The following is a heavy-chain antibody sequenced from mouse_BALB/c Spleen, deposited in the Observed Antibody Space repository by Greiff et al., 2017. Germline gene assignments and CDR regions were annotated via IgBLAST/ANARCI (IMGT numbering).Heavy chain of an antibody. V-gene: IGHV1-31*01. D-gene: IGHD2-4*01. CDR3: ARWGDYAWFAY. Sequence: VQLKESGPELVKPGASVKISCKASGYSFTGYYMHWVKQSHVKSLEWIGRINPYNGATSYNQNFKDKASLTVDKSSSTAYMELHSLTSEDSAVYYCARWGDYAWFAYWGQGTLVTVSA. CDR2: INPYNGAT. CDR1: GYSFTGYY. J-gene: IGHJ3*01.